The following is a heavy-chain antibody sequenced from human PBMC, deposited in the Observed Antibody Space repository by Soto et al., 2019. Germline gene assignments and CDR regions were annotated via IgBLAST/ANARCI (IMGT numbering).Heavy chain of an antibody. Sequence: GGSLRLSCAASGFTFSSYDMHWVRQATGKGLEWVSAIGTAGDTYYPGSVKGRFTISRENAKNSLYLQMNSLRAEDTAVYYCARARLGAAAGNWFDPWGQGTLVTVSS. CDR2: IGTAGDT. CDR3: ARARLGAAAGNWFDP. CDR1: GFTFSSYD. D-gene: IGHD6-13*01. V-gene: IGHV3-13*01. J-gene: IGHJ5*02.